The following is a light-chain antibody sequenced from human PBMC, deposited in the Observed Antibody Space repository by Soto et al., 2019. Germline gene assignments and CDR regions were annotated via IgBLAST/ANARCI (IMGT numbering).Light chain of an antibody. CDR3: QSYDSSLRGVV. Sequence: QPVLTQPPSVSGAPGQRVTISCTGSSSNIGAGNVVHWYQQLPGTAPKLLIYVTSNRPSGVPDRFSGSKSGTSASLAITGLQAEDEADYYCQSYDSSLRGVVFGGGTKLTVL. J-gene: IGLJ2*01. CDR2: VTS. CDR1: SSNIGAGNV. V-gene: IGLV1-40*01.